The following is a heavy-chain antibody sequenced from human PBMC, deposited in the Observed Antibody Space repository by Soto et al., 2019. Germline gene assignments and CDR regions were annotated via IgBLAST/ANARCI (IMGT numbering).Heavy chain of an antibody. CDR1: GGSISSYY. Sequence: QVQLQESVPWLVKPSETLSLTCNVSGGSISSYYWRCIRHPPGKGLEWIGYLYYIGSTNYNPALKDCVTMSVDTCENQVSLKLRSVTAADTAVDYCARAQSGSTYWYSDLWGRGTLVTVSS. V-gene: IGHV4-59*01. CDR3: ARAQSGSTYWYSDL. CDR2: LYYIGST. J-gene: IGHJ2*01. D-gene: IGHD1-26*01.